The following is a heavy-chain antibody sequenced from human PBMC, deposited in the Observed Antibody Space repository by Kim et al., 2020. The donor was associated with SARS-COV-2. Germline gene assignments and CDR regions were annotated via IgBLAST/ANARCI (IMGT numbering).Heavy chain of an antibody. CDR2: ISYDGSNK. CDR1: GFTFSSYG. D-gene: IGHD6-19*01. Sequence: GGSLRLSCAASGFTFSSYGMHWVRQAPGKGLEWVAVISYDGSNKYYADSVKGRFTISRDNSKNTLYLQMNSLRAEDTAVYYCAKVIPKSSGWYWNAFDI. J-gene: IGHJ3*02. V-gene: IGHV3-30*18. CDR3: AKVIPKSSGWYWNAFDI.